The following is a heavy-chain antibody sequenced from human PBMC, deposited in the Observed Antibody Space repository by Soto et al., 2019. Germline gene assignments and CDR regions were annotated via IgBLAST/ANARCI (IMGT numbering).Heavy chain of an antibody. CDR2: ILPISGAA. J-gene: IGHJ4*02. V-gene: IGHV1-69*01. Sequence: QVQLVQSGAEVKKPGSSVKVSCKLFGVTFSNYRISWVRQAPGQGLEWMGGILPISGAANYAQKFQGRVTITADESTSTGYMEVSSLGSEDTAVYYCARGGGKYYGSGNYAFDYWGQGTLVTVSS. D-gene: IGHD3-10*01. CDR3: ARGGGKYYGSGNYAFDY. CDR1: GVTFSNYR.